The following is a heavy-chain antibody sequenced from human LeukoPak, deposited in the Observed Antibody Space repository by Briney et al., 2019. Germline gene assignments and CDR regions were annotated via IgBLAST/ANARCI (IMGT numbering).Heavy chain of an antibody. CDR3: VRYSGDADY. CDR1: GLTFDNYA. V-gene: IGHV3-49*03. CDR2: IRSKIYGGTT. J-gene: IGHJ4*02. Sequence: GGSLRLSCTASGLTFDNYAMSWFRQAPGKGLEWVGFIRSKIYGGTTEYAASVKGRFTISRDDSKSIAYLQMTSLKSEDTAVYYCVRYSGDADYWGQGTLVTVSS. D-gene: IGHD5-12*01.